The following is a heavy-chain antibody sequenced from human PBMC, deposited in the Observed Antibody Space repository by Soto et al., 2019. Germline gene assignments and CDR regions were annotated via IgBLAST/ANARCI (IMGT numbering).Heavy chain of an antibody. CDR3: ARDRSRRRGSGMDV. CDR1: GFTFSSYS. Sequence: GGSLRLSCAASGFTFSSYSMNWVRQAPGKGLEWVSSISSSSSYIYYADSVKGRFTISRDNAKNSLYLQMNSLRAEDTAVYYCARDRSRRRGSGMDVWGQGTTVTVSS. V-gene: IGHV3-21*01. J-gene: IGHJ6*02. CDR2: ISSSSSYI. D-gene: IGHD3-10*01.